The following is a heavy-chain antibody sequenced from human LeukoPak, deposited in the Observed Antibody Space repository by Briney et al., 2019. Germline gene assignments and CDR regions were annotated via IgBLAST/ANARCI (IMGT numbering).Heavy chain of an antibody. CDR1: AYTFTAYY. CDR2: IDSNSDGT. D-gene: IGHD6-13*01. V-gene: IGHV1-2*02. Sequence: ASGKVSCNASAYTFTAYYIHWERQAPGQGLEWMGWIDSNSDGTKYAKKCQGRVHMTRDTSINTAYMELSRLTSDDTAMYYCARGGGLAVAGMRFDPWGQGTLVTVSS. CDR3: ARGGGLAVAGMRFDP. J-gene: IGHJ5*02.